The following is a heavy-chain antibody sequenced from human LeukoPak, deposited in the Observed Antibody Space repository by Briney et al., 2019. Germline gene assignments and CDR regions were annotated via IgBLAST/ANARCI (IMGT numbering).Heavy chain of an antibody. CDR1: GFTFSSYA. D-gene: IGHD2-15*01. CDR3: AKEGVVDCSGGSCYSEPYYFDY. CDR2: ISGSGGST. Sequence: GGSLRLSCAASGFTFSSYAMSWVRQAPGKGLEWVSAISGSGGSTYYADSVKGRFTTSRDNSKNTLYLQMNSLRAEDTAVYYCAKEGVVDCSGGSCYSEPYYFDYWGQGTLVTVSS. V-gene: IGHV3-23*01. J-gene: IGHJ4*02.